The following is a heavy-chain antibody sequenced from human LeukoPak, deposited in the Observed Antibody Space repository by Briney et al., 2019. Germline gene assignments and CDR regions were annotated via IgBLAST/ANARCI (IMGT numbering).Heavy chain of an antibody. CDR3: AREDPQTTVPEGMEV. CDR2: IYYSGTT. J-gene: IGHJ6*02. Sequence: SETLSLSCTVSGGSISNYYCSWIRQPPRKRLEFIGYIYYSGTTNYNPSLKSRVTMSVDTSKNQFSLKLSSVTAADTAVYYCAREDPQTTVPEGMEVWGQGTTVTVS. CDR1: GGSISNYY. D-gene: IGHD4-17*01. V-gene: IGHV4-59*01.